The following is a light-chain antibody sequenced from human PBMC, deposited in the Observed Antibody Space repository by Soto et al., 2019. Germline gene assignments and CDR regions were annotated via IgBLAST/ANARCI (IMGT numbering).Light chain of an antibody. J-gene: IGKJ4*01. V-gene: IGKV3-11*01. Sequence: EIVLTQSPATLSLSPGERATLSCRASQSVSSYLAWYQQKPGQAPRLLIYDASNRATGIPARFSGSGSGTDFTLTISSLEPEDFAVYYCQQRSNWPPVFSGGTNVEIK. CDR3: QQRSNWPPV. CDR2: DAS. CDR1: QSVSSY.